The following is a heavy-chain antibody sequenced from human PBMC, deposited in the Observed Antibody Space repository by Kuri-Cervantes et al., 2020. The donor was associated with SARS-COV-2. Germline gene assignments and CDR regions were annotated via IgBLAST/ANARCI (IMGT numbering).Heavy chain of an antibody. CDR3: ANSLLLSLDY. V-gene: IGHV3-21*01. D-gene: IGHD1-26*01. J-gene: IGHJ4*02. Sequence: GGSLRLSCAASGFTFSSYSMNWVRQAPGKGLEWVSSISSSSSYIYYADSVKGRLTISRDNSKNTLYPQMNSLRAEDTAVYYCANSLLLSLDYWGQGTLVTVSS. CDR2: ISSSSSYI. CDR1: GFTFSSYS.